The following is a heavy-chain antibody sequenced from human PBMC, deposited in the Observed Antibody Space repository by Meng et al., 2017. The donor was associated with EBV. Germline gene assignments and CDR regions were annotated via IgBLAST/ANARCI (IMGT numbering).Heavy chain of an antibody. CDR2: LIPMSGAP. J-gene: IGHJ4*02. D-gene: IGHD3-10*01. CDR1: GGTFTSDA. V-gene: IGHV1-69*01. Sequence: VPVGKSGAGGKKPGSWGTVSCKTSGGTFTSDAIIWVRQAPGQGLEWMGGLIPMSGAPNYAQKFQGRITITADESTSTHYMDLSSLRSEDTAVYYCASESGRGYTPDYWGQGTLVTVSS. CDR3: ASESGRGYTPDY.